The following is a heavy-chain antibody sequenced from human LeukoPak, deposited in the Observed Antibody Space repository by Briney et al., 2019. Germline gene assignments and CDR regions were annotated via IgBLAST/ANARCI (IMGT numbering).Heavy chain of an antibody. V-gene: IGHV4-4*02. CDR3: ARETDSSGYSFDY. Sequence: SGTLSLTCAVSGGSISSSNWWSWVRQPPGKGLEWIGEIYHSGSTNYNPSLKSRVTISVDKSKNQFSLKLSSVTAADTAVYYCARETDSSGYSFDYWGQGTLVTVSS. D-gene: IGHD3-22*01. J-gene: IGHJ4*02. CDR2: IYHSGST. CDR1: GGSISSSNW.